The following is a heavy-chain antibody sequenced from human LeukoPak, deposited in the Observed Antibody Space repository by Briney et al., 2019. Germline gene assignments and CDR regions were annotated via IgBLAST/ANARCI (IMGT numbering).Heavy chain of an antibody. J-gene: IGHJ4*02. D-gene: IGHD6-13*01. CDR3: ARAIAAAGPPHFDY. V-gene: IGHV4-39*01. CDR2: IYYSGST. Sequence: SETLSLTCTVSGGFISSSSYYWGWIRQPPGKGLEWIGSIYYSGSTYYNPSLKSRVTISVDTSKNQFSLKLSSVTAADTAVYYCARAIAAAGPPHFDYWGQGTLVTVSS. CDR1: GGFISSSSYY.